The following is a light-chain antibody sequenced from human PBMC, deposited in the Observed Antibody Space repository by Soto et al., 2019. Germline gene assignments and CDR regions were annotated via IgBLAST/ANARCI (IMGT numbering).Light chain of an antibody. Sequence: IVRTQAPARLSVSPGARAALSFRASQSGGSDLAWYQQKPGQAPRLLIDGASARATGIPARCSGSRSETEFTLTISSLESEDFAVYYCQQYYNWPTFGGGTKVDIK. CDR2: GAS. CDR3: QQYYNWPT. J-gene: IGKJ4*01. CDR1: QSGGSD. V-gene: IGKV3-15*01.